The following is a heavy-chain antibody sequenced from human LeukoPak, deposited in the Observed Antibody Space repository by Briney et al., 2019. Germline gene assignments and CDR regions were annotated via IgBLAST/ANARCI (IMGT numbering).Heavy chain of an antibody. J-gene: IGHJ4*02. CDR1: GLTFDGYA. CDR2: ISGGGGGT. V-gene: IGHV3-23*01. CDR3: AKHYVTYSGSHIDS. D-gene: IGHD1-26*01. Sequence: GGSLRLSCAASGLTFDGYAMTWVRQAPGRGLEWVSAISGGGGGTYYADSVKGRFTISRDNSKNTLYLQMNSLRAEDTALYYCAKHYVTYSGSHIDSWGQGTLVTVSS.